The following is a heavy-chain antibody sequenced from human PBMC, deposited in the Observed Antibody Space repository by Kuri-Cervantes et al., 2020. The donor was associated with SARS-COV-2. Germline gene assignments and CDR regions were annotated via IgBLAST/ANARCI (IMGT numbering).Heavy chain of an antibody. Sequence: SETLSLTCAVYGGSFSGYYWSWIRQPPGKGLEWIGEINHSGSTNYNPSPKSRVTISVDTSKNQFSLKLSSVTAADTAVYYCATSRLGRYCSGGSCQPAPFDYWGQGTLVTVSS. J-gene: IGHJ4*02. V-gene: IGHV4-34*01. CDR1: GGSFSGYY. CDR3: ATSRLGRYCSGGSCQPAPFDY. CDR2: INHSGST. D-gene: IGHD2-15*01.